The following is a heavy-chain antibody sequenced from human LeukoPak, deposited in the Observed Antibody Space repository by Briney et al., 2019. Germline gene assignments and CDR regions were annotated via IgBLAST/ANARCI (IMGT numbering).Heavy chain of an antibody. J-gene: IGHJ4*02. Sequence: PSETLSLTCTVSGGSISRSNYYWGWVRQPPGKGLEWIGSIYYSGNTYYIPSLKSRVTISVDTARNQFSLKLTSVTAAGTAVYYCARHEEEDGYNPKTCDFWGQGTLVTVSS. CDR1: GGSISRSNYY. CDR2: IYYSGNT. CDR3: ARHEEEDGYNPKTCDF. V-gene: IGHV4-39*01. D-gene: IGHD5-24*01.